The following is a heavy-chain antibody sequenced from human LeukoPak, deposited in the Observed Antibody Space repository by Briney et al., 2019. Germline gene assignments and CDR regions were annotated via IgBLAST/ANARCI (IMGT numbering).Heavy chain of an antibody. J-gene: IGHJ4*02. CDR3: AKDKAPLYSGYDWDLDF. CDR1: GFTFHQYA. Sequence: GGSLRLSCAASGFTFHQYAIHWVRQVPGKGLEWVSGISWNSSSIGYADSVKGRFTISRDNAKNSVYLQMNSLRAEDTALYYCAKDKAPLYSGYDWDLDFWGQGTLVMVSS. D-gene: IGHD5-12*01. CDR2: ISWNSSSI. V-gene: IGHV3-9*01.